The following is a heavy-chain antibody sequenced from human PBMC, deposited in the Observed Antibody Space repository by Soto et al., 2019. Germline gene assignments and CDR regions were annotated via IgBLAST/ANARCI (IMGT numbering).Heavy chain of an antibody. J-gene: IGHJ5*02. V-gene: IGHV1-18*01. CDR2: ISAYNGNT. CDR1: GYTFTSYG. CDR3: ARYCTNAVCYIHWFDP. Sequence: ASVKVSCKASGYTFTSYGISWVRQAPGQGLEWMGRISAYNGNTNYAQKLQGRVTMTTDTSTSTAYMELRSLRSDDTAVYYCARYCTNAVCYIHWFDPWGQGTMVTVS. D-gene: IGHD2-8*01.